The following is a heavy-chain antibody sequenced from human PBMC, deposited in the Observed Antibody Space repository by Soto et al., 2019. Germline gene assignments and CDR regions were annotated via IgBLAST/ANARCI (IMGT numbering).Heavy chain of an antibody. CDR2: ISGSGDST. CDR3: ASRGSGSYYDY. CDR1: GFTFSSYA. D-gene: IGHD1-26*01. Sequence: EVQLLESGGGLVQPGGSLRLSCAASGFTFSSYAMRWVRQAPGKGLEWVSAISGSGDSTYYADSVKGRFTISRDNSKNTMYLRMNGLGVEDAAGDPCASRGSGSYYDYWGQGTLVTVSS. J-gene: IGHJ4*02. V-gene: IGHV3-23*01.